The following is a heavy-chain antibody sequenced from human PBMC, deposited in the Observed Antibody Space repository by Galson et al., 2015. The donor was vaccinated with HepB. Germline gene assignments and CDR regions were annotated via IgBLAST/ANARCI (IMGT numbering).Heavy chain of an antibody. J-gene: IGHJ4*02. D-gene: IGHD4-17*01. CDR1: GFTFSSYG. Sequence: SLRLSCAASGFTFSSYGMHWVRQAPGKGLEWVAFIRYDGSNKYYEDSVKGRFTISRDNSKNTLYLQMNSLRAEDTAVYYCAKDLDPTVIYYFDYWGQGTLVTVSS. CDR3: AKDLDPTVIYYFDY. V-gene: IGHV3-30*02. CDR2: IRYDGSNK.